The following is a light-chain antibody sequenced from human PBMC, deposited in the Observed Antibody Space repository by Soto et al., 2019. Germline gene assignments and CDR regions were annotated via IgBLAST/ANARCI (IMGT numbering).Light chain of an antibody. V-gene: IGKV1-5*01. Sequence: DIQMTQSPSTVSAYVGDSVTITCRASQSITTWLAWYQQRPGKAPTLLIYDVSRLESGVPSRFSGSGSGTEFTLTINSLQPEDIATYYCQQYDNLPITFGQGTRLEIK. CDR1: QSITTW. CDR3: QQYDNLPIT. J-gene: IGKJ5*01. CDR2: DVS.